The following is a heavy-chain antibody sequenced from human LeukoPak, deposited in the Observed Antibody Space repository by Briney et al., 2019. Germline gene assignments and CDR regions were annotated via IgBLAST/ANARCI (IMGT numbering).Heavy chain of an antibody. J-gene: IGHJ6*03. CDR2: INHSGST. Sequence: SETLSLTCAVYGGSFSGYYWSWIRQPPGKGLEWIGEINHSGSTNYNPSLKSRVTISVDTSKNQFSLKLSSVTAADTAVYYCARVSYGDARYYYYYMDVWGKGTTVTVSS. CDR1: GGSFSGYY. CDR3: ARVSYGDARYYYYYMDV. V-gene: IGHV4-34*01. D-gene: IGHD4-17*01.